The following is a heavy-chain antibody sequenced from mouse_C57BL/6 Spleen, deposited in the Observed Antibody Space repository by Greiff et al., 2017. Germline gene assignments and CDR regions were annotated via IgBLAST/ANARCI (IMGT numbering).Heavy chain of an antibody. CDR3: ATITTVVATRAMDY. J-gene: IGHJ4*01. D-gene: IGHD1-1*01. Sequence: EVKLVESGGGLVKPGGSLKLSCAASGFTFSDYGMHWVRQAPEKGLEWVAYISSGSSTIYYADTVKGRFTISRDNAKNTLFLQMTSLRSEDTAMYYCATITTVVATRAMDYWGQGTSVTVSS. CDR2: ISSGSSTI. V-gene: IGHV5-17*01. CDR1: GFTFSDYG.